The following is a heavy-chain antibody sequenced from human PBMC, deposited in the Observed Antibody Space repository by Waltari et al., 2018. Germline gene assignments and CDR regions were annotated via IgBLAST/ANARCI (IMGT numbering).Heavy chain of an antibody. D-gene: IGHD6-19*01. V-gene: IGHV3-30-3*01. CDR1: GFTFRSYA. Sequence: QVQLVESGGGVVQPGRSLRLSCAASGFTFRSYAMHWVRQAPGKGLEWVAVISYDGSNKYYADSVKGRFTISRDNSKNTLYLQMNSLRAEDMALYYCAKAEGHIAVAGFDYWGQGTLVTVSS. J-gene: IGHJ4*02. CDR3: AKAEGHIAVAGFDY. CDR2: ISYDGSNK.